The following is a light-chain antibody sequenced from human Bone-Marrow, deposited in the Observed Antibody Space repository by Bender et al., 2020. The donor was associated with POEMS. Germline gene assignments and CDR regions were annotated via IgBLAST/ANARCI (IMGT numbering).Light chain of an antibody. Sequence: SHVLTQPPSVSVAPGQTATFTCGGNDIGAKSVHWYQQRPGQAPVLVVYDQNHRPSGIPERFSGSNSGNTATLTVAGVEAGDEADYYCLVWGGLSDHYVFGAGTKVTVL. CDR3: LVWGGLSDHYV. CDR2: DQN. CDR1: DIGAKS. J-gene: IGLJ1*01. V-gene: IGLV3-21*02.